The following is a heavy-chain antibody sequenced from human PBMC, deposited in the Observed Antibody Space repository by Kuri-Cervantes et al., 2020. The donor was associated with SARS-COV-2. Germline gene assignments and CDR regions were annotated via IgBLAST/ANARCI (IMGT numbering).Heavy chain of an antibody. CDR3: AREGDDGGFDY. J-gene: IGHJ4*02. CDR2: INHSGST. V-gene: IGHV4-34*01. Sequence: SQTLSLTCAVYGGSFSGYYWSWIRQPPGKGLEWIGEINHSGSTNYNPSLKSRVTISVDTSKNQFSLKLSSVTAADTAVYYCAREGDDGGFDYWGQGTLVTVSS. CDR1: GGSFSGYY. D-gene: IGHD1-1*01.